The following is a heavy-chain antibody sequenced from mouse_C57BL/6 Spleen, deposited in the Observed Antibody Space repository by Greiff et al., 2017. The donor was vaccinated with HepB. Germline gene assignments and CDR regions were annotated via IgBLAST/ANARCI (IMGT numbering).Heavy chain of an antibody. V-gene: IGHV1-52*01. Sequence: QVQLQQPGAELVRPGSSVKLSCKASGYTFTSYWMHWVKQRPIQGLEWIGNIDPSDNETHYNQKFKDKATLTVDKSSSTAYMQLSSLTSEDSAVYYCARSPITTVVAPFDYWGQGTTLTVSS. D-gene: IGHD1-1*01. CDR1: GYTFTSYW. CDR2: IDPSDNET. CDR3: ARSPITTVVAPFDY. J-gene: IGHJ2*01.